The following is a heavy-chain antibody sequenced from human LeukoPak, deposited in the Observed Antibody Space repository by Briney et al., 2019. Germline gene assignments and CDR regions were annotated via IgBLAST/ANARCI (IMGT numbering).Heavy chain of an antibody. V-gene: IGHV3-21*01. D-gene: IGHD1-1*01. Sequence: GGSLRLSCAASGLTFSSYSMNWVRQAPGKGLEWVSSISSSSTYIYYADSVKGRFTISRDNAKNSLYLQMNSLRAEDKAVYYCATRPTGKGNGMDVWGQGTTVTVSS. CDR1: GLTFSSYS. CDR2: ISSSSTYI. CDR3: ATRPTGKGNGMDV. J-gene: IGHJ6*02.